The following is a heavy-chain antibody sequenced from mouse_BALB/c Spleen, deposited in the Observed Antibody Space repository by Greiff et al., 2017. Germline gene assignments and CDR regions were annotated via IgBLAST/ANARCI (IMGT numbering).Heavy chain of an antibody. J-gene: IGHJ1*01. CDR3: ARAYYNGSSYLYFDV. CDR2: IDPANGNT. D-gene: IGHD1-1*01. V-gene: IGHV14-3*02. CDR1: GFNIQDTY. Sequence: VQLQQSGAELVKPGASVKLSCTASGFNIQDTYMHWVKQRPEQGLEWIGRIDPANGNTKYDPKFQGKATITADTSSNTAYLQLRSLTSEYTAVYYCARAYYNGSSYLYFDVWGAGTTVTVST.